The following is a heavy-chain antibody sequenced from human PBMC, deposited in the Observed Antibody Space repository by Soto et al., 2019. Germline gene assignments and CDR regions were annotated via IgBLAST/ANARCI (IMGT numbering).Heavy chain of an antibody. D-gene: IGHD3-10*01. CDR3: AREPVMVYYGMDV. CDR1: GVSSSGYY. J-gene: IGHJ6*02. V-gene: IGHV4-34*01. CDR2: INHSGST. Sequence: SETLSLTCAVYGVSSSGYYWIWLRQPPGKGLEWIGEINHSGSTNYNPSLKSRVTISVDTSKNQFSLKLSSVTAADTAVYYCAREPVMVYYGMDVWGQGTTVTVSS.